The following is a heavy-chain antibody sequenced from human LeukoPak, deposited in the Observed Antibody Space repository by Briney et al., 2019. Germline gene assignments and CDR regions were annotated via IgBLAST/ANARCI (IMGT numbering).Heavy chain of an antibody. J-gene: IGHJ1*01. Sequence: SETLSLTCTVSGGSISSSSYYWGWIRQPPGKGLEWIGSIYYSGSTYYNPSLKSRVTISVDTSKNQFSLKLSSVTAADTAVYYCASRMPPNYYDRVVQGYFQHWGQGTLVTVSS. CDR1: GGSISSSSYY. CDR3: ASRMPPNYYDRVVQGYFQH. CDR2: IYYSGST. V-gene: IGHV4-39*07. D-gene: IGHD3-22*01.